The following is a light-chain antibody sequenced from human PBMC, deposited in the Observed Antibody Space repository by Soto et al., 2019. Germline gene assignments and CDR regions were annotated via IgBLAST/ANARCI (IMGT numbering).Light chain of an antibody. CDR3: QQTYTTHEIT. V-gene: IGKV1-39*01. J-gene: IGKJ5*01. CDR2: GAS. Sequence: DIQMTQSPSSLSASVGERVTITCRASQSISIYLNWYQLKPGKAPNLLMYGASYLKSGVPTRFSGSGSGTDFTLTISSLKTEDFAIYYCQQTYTTHEITFGQGTRLEIK. CDR1: QSISIY.